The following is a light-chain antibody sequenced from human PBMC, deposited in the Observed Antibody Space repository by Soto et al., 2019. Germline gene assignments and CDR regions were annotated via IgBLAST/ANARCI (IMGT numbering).Light chain of an antibody. CDR2: GAS. CDR3: QQYNNWPRT. J-gene: IGKJ1*01. CDR1: QSGSSD. V-gene: IGKV3-15*01. Sequence: EIEMTQSPATLSVSPGERATLSCRASQSGSSDLAWYHQKPGQAPRLLIYGASTRATGIPARFSGSGSGTEFTLTINSLQSEDFAVYYCQQYNNWPRTFGQGTKVDIK.